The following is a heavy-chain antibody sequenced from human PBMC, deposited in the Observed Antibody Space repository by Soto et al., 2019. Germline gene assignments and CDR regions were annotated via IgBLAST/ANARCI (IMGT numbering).Heavy chain of an antibody. V-gene: IGHV1-69*12. J-gene: IGHJ4*02. CDR1: GGTFSTYA. CDR3: ASGIQLWLRRINNGYSG. D-gene: IGHD5-18*01. Sequence: QVQLVQSGAAVKKPESSVKVSCKAPGGTFSTYAISWVRQAPGQGLEWMGGIIPMFGIANYAQRFQDRVTITADESTNTVYMELSSLRSEDTAVYFCASGIQLWLRRINNGYSGWGQGTLVTVSS. CDR2: IIPMFGIA.